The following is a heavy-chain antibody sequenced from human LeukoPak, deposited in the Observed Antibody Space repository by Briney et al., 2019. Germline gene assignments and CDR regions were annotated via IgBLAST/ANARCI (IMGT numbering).Heavy chain of an antibody. CDR3: AKGTTVTTAPPWYYMDV. V-gene: IGHV3-23*01. J-gene: IGHJ6*03. D-gene: IGHD4-17*01. CDR2: ISGSGGST. CDR1: GFIFSTYA. Sequence: PGGSLRLSCAASGFIFSTYAMSWVRQAPGKGLEWVSVISGSGGSTYDADSVKGRFIISRDNSKNALYLQMNSLRAEDTAVYYCAKGTTVTTAPPWYYMDVWGKGTTVTVSS.